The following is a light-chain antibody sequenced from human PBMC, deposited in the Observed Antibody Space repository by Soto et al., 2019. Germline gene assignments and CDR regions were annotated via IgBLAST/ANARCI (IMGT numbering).Light chain of an antibody. CDR2: GAS. CDR1: QSVSSN. V-gene: IGKV3D-15*01. Sequence: EIMMTQSPATLSVSPGERATLSCRASQSVSSNLAWYQQKPGQAPRLLIYGASTRATGIPARFSGSGSGTEFTLTISSLQSEDFAVYYCQQYNNWPTWMFGQGTTV. CDR3: QQYNNWPTWM. J-gene: IGKJ1*01.